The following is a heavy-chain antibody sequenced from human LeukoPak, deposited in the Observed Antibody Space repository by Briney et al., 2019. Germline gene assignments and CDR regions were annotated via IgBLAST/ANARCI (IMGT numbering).Heavy chain of an antibody. CDR3: ARYALTGSRWLDP. Sequence: PGGSLRLSYAASGFTFSRYWMSWVRQAPGKGLEWVAHIKQDGSEKYYVDSVRGRFIISRDNANNSLYLQMNSLRGEDTAIYYCARYALTGSRWLDPWGQGTLVTVSS. V-gene: IGHV3-7*01. CDR2: IKQDGSEK. J-gene: IGHJ5*02. CDR1: GFTFSRYW. D-gene: IGHD1-20*01.